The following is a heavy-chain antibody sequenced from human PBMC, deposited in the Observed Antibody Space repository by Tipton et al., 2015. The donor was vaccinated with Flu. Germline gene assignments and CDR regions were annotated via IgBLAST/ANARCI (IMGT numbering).Heavy chain of an antibody. V-gene: IGHV3-74*03. CDR3: ARGGIDGGYSTWDY. Sequence: SLRLPCAASGFTFSSYWMHWVRQAPGKGLMWVSRINMDGRSTTFADSVKGRFTISRDNAKNTLYLQMDSLTAEDTAVYYCARGGIDGGYSTWDYWGQGTLVTVSS. CDR1: GFTFSSYW. J-gene: IGHJ4*02. CDR2: INMDGRST. D-gene: IGHD3-16*01.